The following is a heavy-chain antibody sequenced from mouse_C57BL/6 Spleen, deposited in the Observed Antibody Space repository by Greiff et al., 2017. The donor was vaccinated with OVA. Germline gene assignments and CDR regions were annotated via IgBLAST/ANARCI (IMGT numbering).Heavy chain of an antibody. D-gene: IGHD1-1*01. J-gene: IGHJ2*01. CDR3: ARGVYYGSSPFDY. V-gene: IGHV5-4*03. CDR2: ISDGGSYT. Sequence: DVMLVESGGGLVKPGGSLKLSCAASGFTFSSYAMSWVRQTPEKRLEWVATISDGGSYTYYPDNVKGRFTISRDNAKNNLYLQMSHLKSEDTAMYYCARGVYYGSSPFDYWGQGTTLTVSS. CDR1: GFTFSSYA.